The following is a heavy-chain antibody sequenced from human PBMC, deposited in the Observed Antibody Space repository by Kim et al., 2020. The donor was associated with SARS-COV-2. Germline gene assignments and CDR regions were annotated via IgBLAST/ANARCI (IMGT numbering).Heavy chain of an antibody. CDR3: ARGWFET. Sequence: SGSTTYYADSVKGRFTISRDHAKNSLYLQMNSLRAEDTAVYYYARGWFETWGQGTLVTVSS. J-gene: IGHJ5*02. CDR2: SGSTT. V-gene: IGHV3-48*03.